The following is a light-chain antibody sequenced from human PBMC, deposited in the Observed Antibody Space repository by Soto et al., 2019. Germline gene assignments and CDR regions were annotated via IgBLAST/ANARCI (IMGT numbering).Light chain of an antibody. CDR2: DVI. CDR3: CSYAGSYNNV. Sequence: SVLTQLRSMSVSPGQSVTICGTGTSSDVGTYTYVSWYQQHPGKAPKLIIYDVIKRPSGVPDRFSGSKSGNTASLTISGLQAEDEADYYCCSYAGSYNNVFGTGTKVTAL. J-gene: IGLJ1*01. V-gene: IGLV2-11*01. CDR1: SSDVGTYTY.